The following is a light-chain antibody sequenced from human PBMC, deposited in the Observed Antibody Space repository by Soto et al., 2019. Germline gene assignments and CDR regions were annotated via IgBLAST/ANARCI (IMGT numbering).Light chain of an antibody. CDR3: LQDYNYPWT. J-gene: IGKJ1*01. Sequence: DIQLTQSPSFLSPSIGESVTITCRASQVISTSLAWYQVKPGKAPKLLIYAASTLESGVPSRFSATVSGTEFSLTITSLQPEDVATYYCLQDYNYPWTFGQGTKVDIK. V-gene: IGKV1-9*01. CDR2: AAS. CDR1: QVISTS.